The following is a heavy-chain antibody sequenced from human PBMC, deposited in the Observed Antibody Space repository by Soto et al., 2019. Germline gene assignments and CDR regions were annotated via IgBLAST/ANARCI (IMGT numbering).Heavy chain of an antibody. D-gene: IGHD3-22*01. CDR1: GSTLTSYG. V-gene: IGHV1-18*03. CDR2: ISVNNGNT. CDR3: ASDGSYDCSDHWVADSDLAI. J-gene: IGHJ3*02. Sequence: QCHLVQSGLEVKKPGASVSVSCRASGSTLTSYGISWVRQAPGQGFEGMGWISVNNGNTQYAQKFKGRVSMTTDTSTAIVYMVLRSLRSDDMAVYYCASDGSYDCSDHWVADSDLAILGQGTMVTVTS.